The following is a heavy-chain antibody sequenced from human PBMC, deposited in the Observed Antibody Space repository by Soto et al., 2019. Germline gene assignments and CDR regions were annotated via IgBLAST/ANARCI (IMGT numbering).Heavy chain of an antibody. CDR1: GGSFSGYY. CDR2: IKQSGST. Sequence: SETLSLTCAVYGGSFSGYYWSWIRQPPGKGLEWIGEIKQSGSTNYNPSLKSRVTISVDTSKNQFSLKLSSVTAADTAVYSCARGPRRYGSRTDYDFWSGYYPYYYYRMDFWGQGTTVTVSS. J-gene: IGHJ6*02. V-gene: IGHV4-34*01. D-gene: IGHD3-3*01. CDR3: ARGPRRYGSRTDYDFWSGYYPYYYYRMDF.